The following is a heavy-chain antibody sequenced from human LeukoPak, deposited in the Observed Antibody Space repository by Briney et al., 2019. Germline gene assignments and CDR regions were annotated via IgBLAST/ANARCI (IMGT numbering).Heavy chain of an antibody. CDR2: ILNDGSQE. CDR3: ARDDALGDNALDI. V-gene: IGHV3-33*01. J-gene: IGHJ3*02. D-gene: IGHD3-16*01. CDR1: GFTFSSYG. Sequence: GGSLRLSCAASGFTFSSYGMHWVRQAPGKGLEWVAVILNDGSQEKYADSVKGRFTISRDNSKNTLFLQMNSLRAEDTAVYYCARDDALGDNALDIWGQGTMVTVSS.